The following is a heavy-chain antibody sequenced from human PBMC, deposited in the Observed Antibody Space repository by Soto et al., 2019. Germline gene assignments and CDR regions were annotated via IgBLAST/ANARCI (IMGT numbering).Heavy chain of an antibody. V-gene: IGHV6-1*01. CDR2: TYYRSKWYN. J-gene: IGHJ3*02. CDR1: GDSVSSNSAA. CDR3: ARTFAVAGTGAFAI. D-gene: IGHD6-19*01. Sequence: QVQLQQSGPGLVKPSQTLSLTCAISGDSVSSNSAAWNWIRQSPSRGLEWLGRTYYRSKWYNDYAVSVKSRITINPDPPKNPFSQQLNSGPPEDTAVYYCARTFAVAGTGAFAIWGKGTMATASS.